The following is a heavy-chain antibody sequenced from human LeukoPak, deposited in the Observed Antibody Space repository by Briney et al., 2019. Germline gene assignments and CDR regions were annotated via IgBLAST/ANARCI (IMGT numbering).Heavy chain of an antibody. CDR2: IKQDGSEK. V-gene: IGHV3-7*01. CDR1: GFTLSSYW. J-gene: IGHJ6*02. CDR3: ARNSGWFNYYYYGMDV. Sequence: SGGSLRLSCAASGFTLSSYWMSWVRQAPGKGLEWVANIKQDGSEKYYVDSVKGRFTISRDNAKNSLYLQMNSLRAEDTAVYYCARNSGWFNYYYYGMDVWGQGTTVTVSS. D-gene: IGHD6-19*01.